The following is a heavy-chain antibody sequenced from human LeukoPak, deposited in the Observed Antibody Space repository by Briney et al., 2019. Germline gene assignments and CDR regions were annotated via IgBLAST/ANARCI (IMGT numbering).Heavy chain of an antibody. J-gene: IGHJ4*02. Sequence: AGSLRLSCAASGFTFSAYWMHWVRQAPGKGLVWVSAISGSGGSTYYADSVKGRFTISRDNSKNTLYLQMNSLRAEDTAVYYCAKKEEAGIFDYWGQGALVTVSS. D-gene: IGHD6-13*01. CDR3: AKKEEAGIFDY. CDR2: ISGSGGST. CDR1: GFTFSAYW. V-gene: IGHV3-23*01.